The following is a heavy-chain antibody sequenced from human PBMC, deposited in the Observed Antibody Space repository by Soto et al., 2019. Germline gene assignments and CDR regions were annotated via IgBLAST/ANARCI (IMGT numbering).Heavy chain of an antibody. Sequence: QVQLVQSGAEVKKPGASMKVSCKASGYTFTKFYIHWVRQAPGQRLEWMGTIDPSGGSTVYAQKIQGRAPVTRVTSTSTGAMELSSLRSEDTAVYYCARSAFCRGYPPYHYYYGMDVWGQGTTVTVS. J-gene: IGHJ6*02. CDR2: IDPSGGST. CDR3: ARSAFCRGYPPYHYYYGMDV. V-gene: IGHV1-46*01. D-gene: IGHD3-3*01. CDR1: GYTFTKFY.